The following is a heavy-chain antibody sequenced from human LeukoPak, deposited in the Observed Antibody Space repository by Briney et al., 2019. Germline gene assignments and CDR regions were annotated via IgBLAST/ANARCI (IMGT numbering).Heavy chain of an antibody. CDR1: GFTFASSA. CDR2: IVVGSGNT. D-gene: IGHD2-15*01. J-gene: IGHJ4*02. CDR3: AADPGANHSGSGGSAPTAEDDY. V-gene: IGHV1-58*02. Sequence: SVKVSCKASGFTFASSAMQWVRQARGQRLEWIGWIVVGSGNTNYAQKFQERVTITRDMSTSTAYMELSSLRSEDTAVYYCAADPGANHSGSGGSAPTAEDDYWGQGTLVTVSS.